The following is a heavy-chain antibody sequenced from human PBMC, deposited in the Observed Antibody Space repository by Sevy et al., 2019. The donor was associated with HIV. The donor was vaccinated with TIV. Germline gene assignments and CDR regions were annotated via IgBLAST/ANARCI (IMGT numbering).Heavy chain of an antibody. J-gene: IGHJ4*02. CDR3: AQETFGRFDS. CDR1: GFSFSAYW. CDR2: EKPDGSDK. D-gene: IGHD1-26*01. V-gene: IGHV3-7*01. Sequence: GGSLRLSCAASGFSFSAYWMNWVRRAPEKGLEWVANEKPDGSDKDYVDSAEGRFTISRDNAKNLLYLQRNSLRVEDTATYYCAQETFGRFDSWGQGTLVTVSS.